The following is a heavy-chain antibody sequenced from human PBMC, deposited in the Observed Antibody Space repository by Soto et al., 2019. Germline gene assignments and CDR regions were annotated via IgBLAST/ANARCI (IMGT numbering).Heavy chain of an antibody. Sequence: EVQLVESGGGLVQPGASLRLSCAASGFTFSNYWMHWVRQAPGKGLVWVSRIDSDGSRITYADFVKGRFTISRDNAKNTVYLHRNSLTAEDTAVYYCVRTSLVVAVATREDFWGQGTLVTVSS. CDR2: IDSDGSRI. D-gene: IGHD2-15*01. V-gene: IGHV3-74*01. CDR1: GFTFSNYW. CDR3: VRTSLVVAVATREDF. J-gene: IGHJ4*02.